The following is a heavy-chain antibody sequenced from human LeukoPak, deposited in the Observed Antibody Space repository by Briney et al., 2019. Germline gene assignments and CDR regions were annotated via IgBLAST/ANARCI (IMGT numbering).Heavy chain of an antibody. CDR3: ARDTGIVGGIPDAFDI. Sequence: SVEVSCKASGYTFTSYYMHWVRQAPGQGLEWMGGIIPIFGTANYAQKFQGRVTITADESTSTAYMELSSLRSEDTAVYYRARDTGIVGGIPDAFDIWGQGTMVTVSS. J-gene: IGHJ3*02. D-gene: IGHD1-26*01. CDR1: GYTFTSYY. V-gene: IGHV1-69*13. CDR2: IIPIFGTA.